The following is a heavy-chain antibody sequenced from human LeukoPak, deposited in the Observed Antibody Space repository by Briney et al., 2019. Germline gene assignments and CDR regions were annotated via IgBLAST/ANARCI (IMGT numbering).Heavy chain of an antibody. CDR1: GFTFSSYE. Sequence: GGFLSVSCAASGFTFSSYEMNWVRQAPGKGLEWVSYISSNGSTIYHADSVKGRITISRDNAKNSLYLQMNSLSAEDTAVYYCARSPGISVTGVDDAFDIWGQGTMVPVSS. J-gene: IGHJ3*02. CDR3: ARSPGISVTGVDDAFDI. CDR2: ISSNGSTI. D-gene: IGHD6-19*01. V-gene: IGHV3-48*03.